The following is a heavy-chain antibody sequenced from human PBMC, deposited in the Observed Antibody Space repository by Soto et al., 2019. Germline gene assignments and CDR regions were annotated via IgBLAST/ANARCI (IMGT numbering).Heavy chain of an antibody. CDR2: ISESGGTT. CDR3: ARERSLIFAVPPYGMDV. V-gene: IGHV3-48*03. CDR1: GFTFSSHE. Sequence: EVQLVEAGGGLVQPGGSLSLSCVVSGFTFSSHEMNWVRQAPGKGPEWVSKISESGGTTSYADSVKGRFTISRDNARDSLYLHMDSLRAEDTAVYYCARERSLIFAVPPYGMDVWGQGTTVTVSS. D-gene: IGHD3-3*01. J-gene: IGHJ6*02.